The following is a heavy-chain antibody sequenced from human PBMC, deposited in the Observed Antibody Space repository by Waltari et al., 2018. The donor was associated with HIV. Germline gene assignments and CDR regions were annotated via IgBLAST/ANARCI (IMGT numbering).Heavy chain of an antibody. Sequence: YMTWIRQAPGKGLEWVSYISNSGTTIYYADSVKGRFTISRDNAKNSLYLQMNSLRPEDTAVYYCARVGLGDIGGNDYWGQGTLVTVSS. CDR1: Y. J-gene: IGHJ4*02. CDR2: ISNSGTTI. CDR3: ARVGLGDIGGNDY. V-gene: IGHV3-11*01. D-gene: IGHD3-16*01.